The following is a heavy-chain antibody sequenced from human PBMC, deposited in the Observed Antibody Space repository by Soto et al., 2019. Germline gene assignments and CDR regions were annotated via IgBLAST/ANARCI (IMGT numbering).Heavy chain of an antibody. CDR3: ARDDGSRYTFDY. CDR2: IYQSGST. J-gene: IGHJ4*02. Sequence: QLQLQESGSGLVKPSQTLSLTCAVSGGSISSGGYAWNWIRQPPGKGLEWIGYIYQSGSTYYNPSLKSRVTIAVDRSKNQFSLNLTSVTASDTAVYYCARDDGSRYTFDYWGQGTLVTVSS. CDR1: GGSISSGGYA. D-gene: IGHD3-16*02. V-gene: IGHV4-30-2*01.